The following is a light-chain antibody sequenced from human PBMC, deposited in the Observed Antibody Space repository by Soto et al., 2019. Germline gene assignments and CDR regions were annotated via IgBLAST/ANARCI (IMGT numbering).Light chain of an antibody. CDR3: QQYGCTPWT. CDR1: QSVPNNY. Sequence: EIVLTQSPGTLSLSPGERATLYCRASQSVPNNYLAWYQQRLGQAPRLLIYGTSSRAPGISDRFSGGGSGTDFTLTVNRLEPEDFAVYFCQQYGCTPWTFGQGTNVENK. V-gene: IGKV3-20*01. CDR2: GTS. J-gene: IGKJ1*01.